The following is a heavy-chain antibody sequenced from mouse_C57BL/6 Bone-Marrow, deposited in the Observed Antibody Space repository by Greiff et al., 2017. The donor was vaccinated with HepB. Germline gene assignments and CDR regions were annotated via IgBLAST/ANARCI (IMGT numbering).Heavy chain of an antibody. Sequence: QVQLQQSGAELARPGASVKLSCKASGYTFTSYGISWVKQRTGQGLEWIGEIYPRSGNTYYNEKFKGKATLTADKSSSTAYMELRSLTSEDSAVYFWARRCNYFYYFDYWGQGTTLTVSS. J-gene: IGHJ2*01. CDR1: GYTFTSYG. V-gene: IGHV1-81*01. CDR3: ARRCNYFYYFDY. D-gene: IGHD2-1*01. CDR2: IYPRSGNT.